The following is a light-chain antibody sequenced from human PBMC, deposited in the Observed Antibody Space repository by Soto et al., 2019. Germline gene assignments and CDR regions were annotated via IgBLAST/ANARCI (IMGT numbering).Light chain of an antibody. CDR3: QQRSNWPSIT. Sequence: EIVLTQSPATLSVSPGGRATLSCRASQNVRSYLAWYQQKPGQAPSVLIYDASNRATGIPARFSGSGSGTDFTLTISSLEPEDFAVYYCQQRSNWPSITFGQGTRLEI. V-gene: IGKV3-11*01. CDR2: DAS. J-gene: IGKJ5*01. CDR1: QNVRSY.